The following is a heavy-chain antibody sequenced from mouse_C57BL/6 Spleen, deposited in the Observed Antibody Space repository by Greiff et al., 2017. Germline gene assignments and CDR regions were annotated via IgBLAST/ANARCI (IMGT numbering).Heavy chain of an antibody. CDR1: GFTFSSYT. V-gene: IGHV5-9*04. J-gene: IGHJ4*01. CDR3: ARPAPLFYYAMDY. CDR2: ISGGGGNT. Sequence: DVQLQESGGGLVKPGGSLKLSCAASGFTFSSYTMSWVRQTPETRLEWVATISGGGGNTYYPDSVKGRFTISRDNAKNTLYLLMSSLRSEDTALYYCARPAPLFYYAMDYWGQGTSVTVSS.